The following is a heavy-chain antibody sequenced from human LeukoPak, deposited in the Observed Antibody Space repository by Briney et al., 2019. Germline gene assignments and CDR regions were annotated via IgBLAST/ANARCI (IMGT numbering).Heavy chain of an antibody. J-gene: IGHJ5*02. Sequence: SETLSLTCAVYGGSFSGYYWSWIRQPPGKGLEWIGEINHSGSTNYNPSLKSRVTISVDTSKNQFSLKLSSVTAADTAVYYCARQLRYYYDSSGYYAWFDPWGQGTLVTVSS. D-gene: IGHD3-22*01. CDR2: INHSGST. V-gene: IGHV4-34*01. CDR1: GGSFSGYY. CDR3: ARQLRYYYDSSGYYAWFDP.